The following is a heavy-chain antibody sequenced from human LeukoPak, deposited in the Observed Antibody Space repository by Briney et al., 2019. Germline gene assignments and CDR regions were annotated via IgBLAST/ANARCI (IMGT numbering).Heavy chain of an antibody. V-gene: IGHV3-23*01. CDR1: GFTFSSYS. CDR3: ANPIRPPTIFGVVIDDY. J-gene: IGHJ4*02. Sequence: PGGSLRLSCAASGFTFSSYSMNWVRQAPGKGLEWVSAISGSGGSTYYADSVKGRFTISRDNSKNTLYLQMNSLRAEDTAVYYCANPIRPPTIFGVVIDDYWGQGTLVTVSS. D-gene: IGHD3-3*01. CDR2: ISGSGGST.